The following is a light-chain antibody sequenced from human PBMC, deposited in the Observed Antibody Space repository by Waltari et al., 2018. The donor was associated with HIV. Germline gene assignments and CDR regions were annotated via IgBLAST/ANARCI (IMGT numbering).Light chain of an antibody. CDR2: NIN. J-gene: IGLJ2*01. V-gene: IGLV7-46*01. CDR3: LLFYSGVRV. CDR1: TGAITSGHY. Sequence: QAAVTQEPSLTVSPGGTVTLPCGSSTGAITSGHYPYWLQRKPGQAPTTLIYNINTKPAWTPARFSGSLLGGKAALTLSGAQSEDEAEYYCLLFYSGVRVFGGGTKLTVL.